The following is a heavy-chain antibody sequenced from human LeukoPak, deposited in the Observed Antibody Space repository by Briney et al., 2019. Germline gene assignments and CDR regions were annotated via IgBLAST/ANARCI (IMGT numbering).Heavy chain of an antibody. CDR2: IYYSGST. J-gene: IGHJ5*02. CDR3: ARQGYYDSSGYFDP. V-gene: IGHV4-31*03. Sequence: SETLSLTCTVSGGSISSGGYYWSWIRQHPGKGLEWIGYIYYSGSTYYNPSLKSRVTISVDTSKNQFSLKLSSVTAADTAVYYCARQGYYDSSGYFDPWGQGTLVTVSS. CDR1: GGSISSGGYY. D-gene: IGHD3-22*01.